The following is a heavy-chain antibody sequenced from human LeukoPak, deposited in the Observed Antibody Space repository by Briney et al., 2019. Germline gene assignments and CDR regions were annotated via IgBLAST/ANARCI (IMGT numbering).Heavy chain of an antibody. Sequence: SETLSLTCTVSGGSISSSSYYWGWLRQPPGKGLEWFGSIYYSGGTYYNPSLKSRVTISVDTSKNQFSLKLSSVTAADTAVYYCASGNCSGGSCFFYFDYWGQGTLVTVSS. CDR3: ASGNCSGGSCFFYFDY. J-gene: IGHJ4*02. V-gene: IGHV4-39*01. CDR1: GGSISSSSYY. CDR2: IYYSGGT. D-gene: IGHD2-15*01.